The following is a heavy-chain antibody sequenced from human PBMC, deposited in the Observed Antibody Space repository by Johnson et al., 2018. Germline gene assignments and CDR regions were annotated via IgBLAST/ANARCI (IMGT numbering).Heavy chain of an antibody. CDR1: GFTFGDYA. CDR2: IRSKAYGGTT. CDR3: TRGITIFGVINFFDY. D-gene: IGHD3-3*01. V-gene: IGHV3-49*05. J-gene: IGHJ4*02. Sequence: EVQLVETGGGLVKAGRSLRLSCTASGFTFGDYAMSWFRRAPGEGLEWVGFIRSKAYGGTTEYAASVKGRFTISRDDSKSIADLQMNSLKTEDTAVYYCTRGITIFGVINFFDYWGQGTLVTVSS.